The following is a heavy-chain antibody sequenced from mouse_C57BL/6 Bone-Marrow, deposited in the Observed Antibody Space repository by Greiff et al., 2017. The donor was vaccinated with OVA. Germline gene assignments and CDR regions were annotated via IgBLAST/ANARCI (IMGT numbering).Heavy chain of an antibody. D-gene: IGHD1-1*01. CDR1: GFSFTSYG. CDR2: LWSGGST. Sequence: VNLVESGPGLVPPSPSLSITCTVSGFSFTSYGVHWVRQSPGQGLEWLGVLWSGGSTDYNAAFISRLSSSKDNSKSQVFCKMNSLQADDTAIYYCARKDDYGSSYAMDYWGQGTSVTVSS. CDR3: ARKDDYGSSYAMDY. J-gene: IGHJ4*01. V-gene: IGHV2-2*01.